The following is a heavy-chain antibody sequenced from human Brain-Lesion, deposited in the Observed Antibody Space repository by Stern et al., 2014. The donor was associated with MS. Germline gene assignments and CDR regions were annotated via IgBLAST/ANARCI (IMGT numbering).Heavy chain of an antibody. V-gene: IGHV4-61*02. CDR1: GGSISSGGYY. CDR2: IFNSGST. J-gene: IGHJ6*02. D-gene: IGHD2-2*01. Sequence: VQLVESGPGLVKPSQTLSLSCTVSGGSISSGGYYWSWIRQPAGKGLEWIGRIFNSGSTSYNPSLKSRVPISIDTSKNQFSLRLTSMPAADTAVYYCARGRVVPGFQYYATDVWGQGTTVIVSS. CDR3: ARGRVVPGFQYYATDV.